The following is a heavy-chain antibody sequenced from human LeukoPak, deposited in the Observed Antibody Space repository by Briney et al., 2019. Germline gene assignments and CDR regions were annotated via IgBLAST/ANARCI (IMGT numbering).Heavy chain of an antibody. CDR2: VDPEDGET. CDR1: GYTFTDYY. J-gene: IGHJ4*02. CDR3: ATGGIYSSEILRGDDY. V-gene: IGHV1-69-2*01. Sequence: GASVKVSCKASGYTFTDYYMHWVQQAPGKGLEWMGRVDPEDGETIYAEKFQGRVTITADTSTDTAYMELSSLRSEDTAVYYCATGGIYSSEILRGDDYWGQGTLVTVSS. D-gene: IGHD6-19*01.